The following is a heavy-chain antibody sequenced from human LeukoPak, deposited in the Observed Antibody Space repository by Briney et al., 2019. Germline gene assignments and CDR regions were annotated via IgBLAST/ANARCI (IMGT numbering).Heavy chain of an antibody. D-gene: IGHD1-26*01. Sequence: SETLSLTCTVSGYSIGSGYYWDWIRQTPWKGLEWVGSIHHSGATYYNPSLKSRVTISMDSPRDQFALTLSSATAADTALYFFARHPPRPTWDFDYWGQGTLVIVSS. J-gene: IGHJ4*02. CDR2: IHHSGAT. V-gene: IGHV4-38-2*02. CDR1: GYSIGSGYY. CDR3: ARHPPRPTWDFDY.